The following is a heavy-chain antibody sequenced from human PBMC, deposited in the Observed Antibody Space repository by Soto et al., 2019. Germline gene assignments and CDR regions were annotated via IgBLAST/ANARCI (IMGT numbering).Heavy chain of an antibody. Sequence: QVQLVQSGAEVKKPGASVKVSCKASGYTFTSYAMHWVRQAPDQRLEWMGWINAGNGNTKYSQKFQGRVTITRDTSASTAYMELSSLRSEDTAVYYCARVLIRGVIHGFDYWGQGTLVTVSS. CDR1: GYTFTSYA. J-gene: IGHJ4*02. D-gene: IGHD3-10*01. V-gene: IGHV1-3*01. CDR3: ARVLIRGVIHGFDY. CDR2: INAGNGNT.